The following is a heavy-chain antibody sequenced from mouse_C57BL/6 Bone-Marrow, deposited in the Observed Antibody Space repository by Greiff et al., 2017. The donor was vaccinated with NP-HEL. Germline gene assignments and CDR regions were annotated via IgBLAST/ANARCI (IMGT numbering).Heavy chain of an antibody. V-gene: IGHV1-26*01. CDR3: ALLLRGAY. CDR1: GYTFTDYY. CDR2: INPNNGGT. J-gene: IGHJ3*01. Sequence: EVQLQQSGPELVKPGASVKISCKASGYTFTDYYMNWVKQSHGKSLEWIGDINPNNGGTSYNQKFKGKATLTVDKSSSTAYMELRSLTSEDSAVYYCALLLRGAYWGQGTLVTVSA. D-gene: IGHD1-1*01.